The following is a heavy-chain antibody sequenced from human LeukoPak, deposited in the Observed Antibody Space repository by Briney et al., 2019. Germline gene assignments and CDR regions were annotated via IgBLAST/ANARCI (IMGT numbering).Heavy chain of an antibody. J-gene: IGHJ5*02. D-gene: IGHD3-22*01. CDR1: GFTFSTYW. CDR3: ARMIARDWFDP. V-gene: IGHV3-74*01. CDR2: ITSDGSST. Sequence: GGSLRLSCAASGFTFSTYWMHGVRQAPGKGLMWVSRITSDGSSTSYADSVKGRFTISRDNAKNTLYLQMNSLRAEDMAVYYCARMIARDWFDPWGQGTLVTVSS.